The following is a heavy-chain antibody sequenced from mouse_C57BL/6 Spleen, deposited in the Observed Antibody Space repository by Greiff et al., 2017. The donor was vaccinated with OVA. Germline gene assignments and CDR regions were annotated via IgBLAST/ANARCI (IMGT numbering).Heavy chain of an antibody. CDR2: ISDGSSYT. J-gene: IGHJ2*01. CDR3: ARDQSSGYYFYY. V-gene: IGHV5-4*01. D-gene: IGHD3-2*02. CDR1: GFTFSSYA. Sequence: DVMLVESGGGLVKPGGSLKLSCAASGFTFSSYAMSWVRQTPEKRLEWVATISDGSSYTYYPDNVKGRFTISRDNAKNNLYLQMSHLKSEDTAMYYCARDQSSGYYFYYWGQGTTLTVSS.